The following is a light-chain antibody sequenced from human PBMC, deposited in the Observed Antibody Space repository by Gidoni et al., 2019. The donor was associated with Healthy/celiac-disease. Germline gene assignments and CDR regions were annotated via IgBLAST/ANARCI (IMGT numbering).Light chain of an antibody. CDR1: SSNIGSNT. Sequence: QSVLTQPPSASGTPGKRVTISCSGSSSNIGSNTVHWYQQLPGTAPKLLIYSNNQRPSGVPDRFSGSKSGTSASLAISGLQSEDEADYYCAAWDASLNGVVFGGGTKLTVL. V-gene: IGLV1-44*01. J-gene: IGLJ2*01. CDR2: SNN. CDR3: AAWDASLNGVV.